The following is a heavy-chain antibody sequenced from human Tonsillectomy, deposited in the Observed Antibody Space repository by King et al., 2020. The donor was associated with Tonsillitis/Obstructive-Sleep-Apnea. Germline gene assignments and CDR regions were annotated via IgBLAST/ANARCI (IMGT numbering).Heavy chain of an antibody. Sequence: TLKESGPTLVKPTQTLTVTCTLSGFSLTSSGVGVGWIRQPPGKALEWLALIYWDDDKRYSPSLKSRLTITKDTSKNQVVLTMTNMDPVDTATYYCAHTPYYHDSRGSPCYYFDSWGQGTLVTVSS. CDR2: IYWDDDK. J-gene: IGHJ4*02. CDR3: AHTPYYHDSRGSPCYYFDS. CDR1: GFSLTSSGVG. V-gene: IGHV2-5*02. D-gene: IGHD3-22*01.